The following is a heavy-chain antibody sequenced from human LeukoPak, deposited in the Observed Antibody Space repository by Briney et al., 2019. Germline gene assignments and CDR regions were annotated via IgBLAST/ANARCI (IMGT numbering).Heavy chain of an antibody. CDR3: ARGDFGETNTAFDI. V-gene: IGHV1-8*03. D-gene: IGHD4-17*01. Sequence: GASVKVSCKTSGYTFTDYDIHWVRQAPGQGLEWMGWINPNSANTNYAQKLQGRVTFTRDTSSGIAYMELSGLTSEDAAVYFCARGDFGETNTAFDIWGQGTLVAVSS. CDR2: INPNSANT. CDR1: GYTFTDYD. J-gene: IGHJ3*02.